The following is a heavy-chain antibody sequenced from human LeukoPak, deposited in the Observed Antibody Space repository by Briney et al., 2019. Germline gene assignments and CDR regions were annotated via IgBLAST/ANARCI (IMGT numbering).Heavy chain of an antibody. CDR1: GFSFSSFA. V-gene: IGHV3-30*07. CDR3: ARETEGIAAPNDY. CDR2: ISFDGSIQ. Sequence: PGTSLRLSCAASGFSFSSFAMQWVRQAPGQGLEWVAYISFDGSIQIYADSVKGRFTISRDNAKNSLYPQMNSLRAEDTAVYYCARETEGIAAPNDYWGQGTLVTVSS. D-gene: IGHD6-6*01. J-gene: IGHJ4*02.